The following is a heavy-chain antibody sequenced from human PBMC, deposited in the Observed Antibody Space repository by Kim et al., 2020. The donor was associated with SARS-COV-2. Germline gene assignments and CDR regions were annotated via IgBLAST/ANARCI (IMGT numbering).Heavy chain of an antibody. CDR2: INHSGST. CDR1: GGSFSGYY. J-gene: IGHJ4*02. V-gene: IGHV4-34*01. Sequence: SETLSLTCAVYGGSFSGYYWSWIRQPPGKGLEWIGEINHSGSTNYNPSLKSRVTISVDTSKNQFSLKLSSVTAADTAVYYCARRITIFGVVSIGAFDYWGQGTLVTVSS. D-gene: IGHD3-3*01. CDR3: ARRITIFGVVSIGAFDY.